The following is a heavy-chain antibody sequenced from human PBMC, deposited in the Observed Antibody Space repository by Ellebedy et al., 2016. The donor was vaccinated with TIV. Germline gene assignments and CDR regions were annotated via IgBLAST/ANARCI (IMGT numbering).Heavy chain of an antibody. CDR2: IHYSGST. CDR3: ARVFASSGYYLFDY. V-gene: IGHV4-59*01. Sequence: SETLSLXCTVSGGSISSYYWSWIRQPPGKGLEWIGYIHYSGSTNYNPSLKSRVTISVDTSKNQFSLKLSSVTAADTAVYYCARVFASSGYYLFDYWGQGTLVTVSS. D-gene: IGHD3-22*01. CDR1: GGSISSYY. J-gene: IGHJ4*02.